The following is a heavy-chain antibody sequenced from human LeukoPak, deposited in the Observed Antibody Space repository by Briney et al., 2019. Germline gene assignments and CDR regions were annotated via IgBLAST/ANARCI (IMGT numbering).Heavy chain of an antibody. CDR2: MNPNSGNT. Sequence: ASVKVSCKASGYTFTSYDINWVRQATGQGLEWMGWMNPNSGNTGYAQKFQGRVTITRNTSISTAYMELSSLRSEDTAVYYCARVGYSYGYGDFDYWGQRTLVTVSS. J-gene: IGHJ4*02. V-gene: IGHV1-8*03. CDR3: ARVGYSYGYGDFDY. D-gene: IGHD5-18*01. CDR1: GYTFTSYD.